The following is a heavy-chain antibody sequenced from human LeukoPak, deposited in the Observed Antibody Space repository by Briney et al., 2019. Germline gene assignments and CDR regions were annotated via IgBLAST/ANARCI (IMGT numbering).Heavy chain of an antibody. CDR2: ISGSGGST. Sequence: GGSLRLSCAASGFTFSSYAMSWVRQAPGKGLEWVSAISGSGGSTYYADSVKGRFTISRDNSKNTLYLQMNSLRAEDTAVYYCARALYQNIAAALDYWGQGTLVTVSS. D-gene: IGHD6-13*01. J-gene: IGHJ4*02. V-gene: IGHV3-23*01. CDR3: ARALYQNIAAALDY. CDR1: GFTFSSYA.